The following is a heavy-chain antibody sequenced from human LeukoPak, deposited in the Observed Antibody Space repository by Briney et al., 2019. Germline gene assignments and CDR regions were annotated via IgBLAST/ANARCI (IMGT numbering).Heavy chain of an antibody. CDR2: INPNSGGT. CDR3: AKAGDSYGPQTNFDY. D-gene: IGHD5-18*01. Sequence: GASVKVSCKASGYTFTGYYMHWVRQAPGQGLEWMGWINPNSGGTNYAQKFQGRVTMTRDTSISTAYMELSRLRSDDTAVYYCAKAGDSYGPQTNFDYWGQGTLVTVSS. V-gene: IGHV1-2*02. J-gene: IGHJ4*02. CDR1: GYTFTGYY.